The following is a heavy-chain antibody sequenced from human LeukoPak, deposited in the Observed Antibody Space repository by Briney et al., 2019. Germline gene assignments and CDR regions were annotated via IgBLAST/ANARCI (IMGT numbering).Heavy chain of an antibody. J-gene: IGHJ4*02. V-gene: IGHV4-39*01. D-gene: IGHD5-18*01. CDR1: GGSIRSSRYY. Sequence: PSETLSLACSVSGGSIRSSRYYSGWIRQPPGKGLEWIGGIYYSVSTYYNPSRKSSVTISLDTSKNQFSLKLSSVAAADTAVYYCARHYSGYSYGYPFDYWGQGTLVT. CDR2: IYYSVST. CDR3: ARHYSGYSYGYPFDY.